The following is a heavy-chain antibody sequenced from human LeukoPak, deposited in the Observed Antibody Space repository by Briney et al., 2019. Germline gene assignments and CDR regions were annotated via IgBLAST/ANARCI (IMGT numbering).Heavy chain of an antibody. CDR2: IIPIFGTA. J-gene: IGHJ6*03. CDR1: GGTFSSYA. CDR3: ARLYHDSSWHLDPLNYYYYYMDV. Sequence: SSVKVSCKASGGTFSSYAISWVRQAPGQGLEWMGGIIPIFGTANYAQKFQGRVTITADESTSTAYMELSSLRSEDTAVYYCARLYHDSSWHLDPLNYYYYYMDVWGKGTTVTISS. D-gene: IGHD6-13*01. V-gene: IGHV1-69*13.